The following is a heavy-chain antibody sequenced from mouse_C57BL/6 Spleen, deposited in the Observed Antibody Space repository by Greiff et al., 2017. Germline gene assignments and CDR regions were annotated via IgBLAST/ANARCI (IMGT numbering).Heavy chain of an antibody. CDR2: ISSGSSTV. Sequence: EVMLVESGGGLVKPGGSLKLSCAASGFTFSDYGMHWVRQAPEKGLEWVAYISSGSSTVYYADTVKGRFTISRDNAKNTLFLQMTSLRSEDTAMYYCARPYYGNYDGYFDVWGTGTTVTVSS. D-gene: IGHD2-10*01. V-gene: IGHV5-17*01. CDR3: ARPYYGNYDGYFDV. J-gene: IGHJ1*03. CDR1: GFTFSDYG.